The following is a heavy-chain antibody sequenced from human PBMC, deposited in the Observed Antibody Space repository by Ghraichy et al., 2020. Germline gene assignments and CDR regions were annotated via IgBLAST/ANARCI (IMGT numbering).Heavy chain of an antibody. J-gene: IGHJ6*03. D-gene: IGHD1-26*01. V-gene: IGHV3-7*01. CDR2: IKQDGSEK. Sequence: GESLNISCAASGFTFSSYWMSWVRQAPGKGLEWVANIKQDGSEKYYVDSVKGRFTISRDNAKNSLYLQMNSLRAEDTAVYYCARGIGSGGGYYYYYMDVWGKGTTVTVSS. CDR1: GFTFSSYW. CDR3: ARGIGSGGGYYYYYMDV.